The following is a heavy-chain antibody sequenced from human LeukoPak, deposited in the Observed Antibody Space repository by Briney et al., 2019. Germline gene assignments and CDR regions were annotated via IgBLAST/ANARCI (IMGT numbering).Heavy chain of an antibody. CDR2: ISSSGDST. J-gene: IGHJ3*02. V-gene: IGHV3-64*02. CDR1: GFSFNNYA. CDR3: AKSYTSGWYLPLDAFDM. D-gene: IGHD6-19*01. Sequence: GGSLRLSCAASGFSFNNYAMYWVRQAPGKGLEYVSAISSSGDSTYYADSVKGRFTISRDNRKNSVHLQMGSLRPEDMAVYYCAKSYTSGWYLPLDAFDMWGQGTMVTVSS.